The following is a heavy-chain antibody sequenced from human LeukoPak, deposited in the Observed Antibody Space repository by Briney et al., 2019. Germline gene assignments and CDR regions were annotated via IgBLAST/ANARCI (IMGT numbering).Heavy chain of an antibody. J-gene: IGHJ4*02. CDR3: PRDIGWYYYDSSGYYY. CDR2: INPNSGGT. V-gene: IGHV1-2*02. D-gene: IGHD3-22*01. Sequence: VASVKVSCKASGYTFTGYYMHWVRQAPGQGLEWMGWINPNSGGTNYAQKFQGRVTMTRDTSISTAYMELSRLRSDDTAVYYCPRDIGWYYYDSSGYYYWGQGTLVTVSS. CDR1: GYTFTGYY.